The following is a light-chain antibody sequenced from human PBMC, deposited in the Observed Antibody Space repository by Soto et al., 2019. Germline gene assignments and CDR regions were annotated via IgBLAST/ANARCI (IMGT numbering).Light chain of an antibody. Sequence: DVQLTQSPSSLSASIGDTVTISCRSSQSIPTSVNWYQQKTGKPPALLIYGASALQIGVPHRFSATGSGTDFSLTITSLQLDDFATYYCQQSYNLPRTFGQGTKVDFK. J-gene: IGKJ1*01. CDR1: QSIPTS. CDR3: QQSYNLPRT. V-gene: IGKV1-39*01. CDR2: GAS.